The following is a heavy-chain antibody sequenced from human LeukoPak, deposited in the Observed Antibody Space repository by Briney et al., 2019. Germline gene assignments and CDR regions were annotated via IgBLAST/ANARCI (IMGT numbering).Heavy chain of an antibody. CDR3: TRDALYGDPSYYDMDV. D-gene: IGHD4-17*01. Sequence: GGSVRLSCVGSGFTFHGFWLRWVGPAPGKGLEGVAHIKQDGSDIHYLGSVRGRFAISRDNAMNSLYLQMNSLRAEDTAVYYCTRDALYGDPSYYDMDVWGKGTTVTVS. CDR1: GFTFHGFW. J-gene: IGHJ6*03. V-gene: IGHV3-7*01. CDR2: IKQDGSDI.